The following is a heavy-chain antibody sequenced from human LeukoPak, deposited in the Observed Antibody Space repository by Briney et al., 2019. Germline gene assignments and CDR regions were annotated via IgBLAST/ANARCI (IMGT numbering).Heavy chain of an antibody. CDR2: ISSSSSYT. CDR3: ARVRKYSSGWYDAFDI. Sequence: GGSLRLSCAASGFTFSDYYMSWVRQAPGKGLEWVSYISSSSSYTNYADSVKGRFTISRDNAKNSLYLQMNSLRAEDTAVYYCARVRKYSSGWYDAFDIWGQGTMVTVSS. J-gene: IGHJ3*02. CDR1: GFTFSDYY. V-gene: IGHV3-11*05. D-gene: IGHD6-19*01.